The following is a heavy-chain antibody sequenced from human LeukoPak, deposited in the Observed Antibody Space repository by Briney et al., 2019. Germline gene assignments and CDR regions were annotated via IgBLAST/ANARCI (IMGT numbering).Heavy chain of an antibody. CDR2: IIPIFGTA. CDR1: GFTFNAYY. J-gene: IGHJ6*03. CDR3: ASTVAHYYYMDV. V-gene: IGHV1-69*06. D-gene: IGHD4-23*01. Sequence: GASVKVSCKASGFTFNAYYIHWVRQAPGQGLGWMGGIIPIFGTANYAQRFQGRVTITADKSTSTAYMELSSLRSEDTAVYYCASTVAHYYYMDVWGKGTTVTVSS.